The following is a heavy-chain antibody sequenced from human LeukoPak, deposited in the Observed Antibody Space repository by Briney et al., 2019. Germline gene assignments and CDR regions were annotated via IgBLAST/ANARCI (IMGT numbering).Heavy chain of an antibody. J-gene: IGHJ4*02. V-gene: IGHV3-23*01. CDR3: AKDGIGYDSLVPGY. D-gene: IGHD3-22*01. Sequence: PGGSLRLSCAASGFTFSSYAMSWVRQAPGKGVEGVSAISGSGGSTYYADSVEGGFNISRDNSKNTVYVQMNSLRAEDTAVYYCAKDGIGYDSLVPGYWGQGTLVTVSS. CDR2: ISGSGGST. CDR1: GFTFSSYA.